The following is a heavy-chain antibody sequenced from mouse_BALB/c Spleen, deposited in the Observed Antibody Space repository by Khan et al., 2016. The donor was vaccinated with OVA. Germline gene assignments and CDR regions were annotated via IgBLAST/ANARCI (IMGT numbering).Heavy chain of an antibody. D-gene: IGHD2-3*01. Sequence: EVQLQESGPGLVKPSQSLSLTSTVTGYSITSDYAWNWIRQFPGNKLEWMGYINYSGSTNYNPALKSRISITRDTSKNQFFLQLNSVTTADTATYYCARDGSRYNYAMDYWGQGTSVTVSS. J-gene: IGHJ4*01. CDR3: ARDGSRYNYAMDY. CDR2: INYSGST. CDR1: GYSITSDYA. V-gene: IGHV3-2*02.